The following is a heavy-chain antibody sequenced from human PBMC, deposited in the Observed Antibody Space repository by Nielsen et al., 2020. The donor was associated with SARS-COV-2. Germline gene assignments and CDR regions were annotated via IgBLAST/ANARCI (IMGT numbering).Heavy chain of an antibody. CDR3: AKDASIVGATF. V-gene: IGHV3-23*01. CDR1: GGTFSSYA. CDR2: ISGSGGST. Sequence: SCKASGGTFSSYAMSWVRQAPGKGLEWVSAISGSGGSTYYADSVKGRFTISRDNSKNTLYLQMNSLRAEDTAVYYCAKDASIVGATFWGQGTLVTVSS. J-gene: IGHJ4*02. D-gene: IGHD1-26*01.